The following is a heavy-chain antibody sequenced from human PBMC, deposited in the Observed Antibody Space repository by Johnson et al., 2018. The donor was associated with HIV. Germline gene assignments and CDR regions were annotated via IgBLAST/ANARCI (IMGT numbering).Heavy chain of an antibody. V-gene: IGHV3-72*01. CDR1: GFTFSDHY. CDR3: TRPIVSTSEVFDL. CDR2: IRNNAETYST. J-gene: IGHJ3*01. Sequence: EVQLVESGGGLVQPGGSLRLSCTDSGFTFSDHYMDWVRQPPGKGLEWVGRIRNNAETYSTAYAASVKGRFTISRDDSKNSPYLQMNSLKIEDTAVYYCTRPIVSTSEVFDLWGQGTMVTVSS. D-gene: IGHD5/OR15-5a*01.